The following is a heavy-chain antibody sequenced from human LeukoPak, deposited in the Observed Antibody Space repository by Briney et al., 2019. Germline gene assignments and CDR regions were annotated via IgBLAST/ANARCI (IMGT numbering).Heavy chain of an antibody. D-gene: IGHD6-19*01. V-gene: IGHV1-2*02. Sequence: ASVKVSCKASGYSFTSYYIHWVRQAPGQGLEWMGWINPNSGGTNYAQKFQGRVTMTRDTSISTAYMELSRLRSDDTAVYYCARDKSGNSGWYSYFDYWGQGTLVTVSS. J-gene: IGHJ4*02. CDR2: INPNSGGT. CDR1: GYSFTSYY. CDR3: ARDKSGNSGWYSYFDY.